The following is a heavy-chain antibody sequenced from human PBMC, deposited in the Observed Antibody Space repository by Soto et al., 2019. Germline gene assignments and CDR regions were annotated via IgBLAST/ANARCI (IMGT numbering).Heavy chain of an antibody. CDR2: IIPIFGTA. D-gene: IGHD4-17*01. CDR1: GGTFSSYA. J-gene: IGHJ4*02. Sequence: SVKVSCKASGGTFSSYAISWVRQAPGQGLEWMGGIIPIFGTANYAQKFQGRVTITADESTSTAYMELSSLRSEDTAVYYCARGHDYGDYASDYWGKGTLVTVSS. V-gene: IGHV1-69*13. CDR3: ARGHDYGDYASDY.